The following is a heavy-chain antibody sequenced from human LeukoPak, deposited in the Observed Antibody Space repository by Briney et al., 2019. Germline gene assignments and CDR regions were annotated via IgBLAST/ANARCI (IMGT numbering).Heavy chain of an antibody. Sequence: GGSLRLSCAASGFTFSSYSMNWVRQAPGKGLEWVSYISSSSGYTNYADSVKGRFTISRDNAKNSLYLQMDSLRAEDTAVYYCARSKRGYPYYFEYWGQGTLVTVSS. D-gene: IGHD1-1*01. CDR2: ISSSSGYT. CDR1: GFTFSSYS. CDR3: ARSKRGYPYYFEY. J-gene: IGHJ4*02. V-gene: IGHV3-21*05.